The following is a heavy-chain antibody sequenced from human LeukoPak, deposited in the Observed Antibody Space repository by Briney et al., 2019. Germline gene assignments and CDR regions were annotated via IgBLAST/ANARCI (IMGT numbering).Heavy chain of an antibody. V-gene: IGHV3-30*04. J-gene: IGHJ4*02. CDR1: GFTFSSYA. D-gene: IGHD6-13*01. CDR2: ISCDGSNK. CDR3: ARAGPRYSSSWYAGKYYFDY. Sequence: PGRSLRLSCAASGFTFSSYAMHWVRQAPGKGLEWVAVISCDGSNKYYADSVKGRFTISRDNSKNTLYLQMNSLRAEDTAVYYCARAGPRYSSSWYAGKYYFDYWGQGTLVTVSS.